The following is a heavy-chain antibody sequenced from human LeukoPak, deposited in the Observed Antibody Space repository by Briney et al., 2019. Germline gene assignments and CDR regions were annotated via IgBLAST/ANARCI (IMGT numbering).Heavy chain of an antibody. CDR2: INHSGST. J-gene: IGHJ4*02. CDR3: ARFSDSSGYS. D-gene: IGHD3-22*01. CDR1: GGSFSGYY. Sequence: TSETLSLTCAVYGGSFSGYYWSWIRQPPGKGLEWIGEINHSGSTNYNPSLKSRVTISVDTSKNQFPLKLSSVTAADTAVYYCARFSDSSGYSWGQGTLVTVSS. V-gene: IGHV4-34*01.